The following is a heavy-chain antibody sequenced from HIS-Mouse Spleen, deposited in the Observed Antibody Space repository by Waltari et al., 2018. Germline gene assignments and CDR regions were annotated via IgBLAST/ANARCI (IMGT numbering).Heavy chain of an antibody. V-gene: IGHV4-39*01. CDR2: IKPNNGDT. Sequence: QLQLQESGPGLVKPSETLSLTCTVSGGSISSSSYYWGWIRQPPGKGLAWRGWIKPNNGDTNNAQKFKGRVTMTKDTSSSTDYMELSRLRSDDTAVYYSARGSGRWELLLPHWFDPWGQGTLVTVSS. J-gene: IGHJ5*02. CDR1: GGSISSSSYY. CDR3: ARGSGRWELLLPHWFDP. D-gene: IGHD1-26*01.